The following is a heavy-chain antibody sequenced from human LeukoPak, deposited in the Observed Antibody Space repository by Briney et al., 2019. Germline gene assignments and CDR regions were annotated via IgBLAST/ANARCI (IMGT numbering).Heavy chain of an antibody. CDR3: ARDLYSGSYAFDY. D-gene: IGHD1-26*01. CDR1: GYTFTSYD. V-gene: IGHV1-2*02. CDR2: INPNSGGT. Sequence: ASVKVSCKASGYTFTSYDINWVRQAPGQGLEWMGWINPNSGGTNYAQKFQGRVAMTRDTSISTAYMELSRLRSDDTAVYYCARDLYSGSYAFDYWGQGTLVTVSS. J-gene: IGHJ4*02.